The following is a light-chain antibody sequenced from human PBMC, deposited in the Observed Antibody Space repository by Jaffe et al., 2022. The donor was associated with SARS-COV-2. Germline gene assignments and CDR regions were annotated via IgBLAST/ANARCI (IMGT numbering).Light chain of an antibody. Sequence: QSVLTQPPSASGTPGQRVTISCSGSSSNIGSNYVYWYQQLPGTAPKLLICKNNQRPSGVPDRFSGSKSGTSASLAISGLRSEDEADYSCAAWDDSLSGPVFGGGTKLTVL. J-gene: IGLJ3*02. V-gene: IGLV1-47*01. CDR3: AAWDDSLSGPV. CDR2: KNN. CDR1: SSNIGSNY.